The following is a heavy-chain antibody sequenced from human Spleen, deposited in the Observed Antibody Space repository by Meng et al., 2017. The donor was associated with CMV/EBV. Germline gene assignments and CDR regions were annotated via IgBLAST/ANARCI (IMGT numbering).Heavy chain of an antibody. D-gene: IGHD3-10*01. V-gene: IGHV3-21*01. CDR1: GFTFSSYS. Sequence: GESLKISCAASGFTFSSYSMNWVRQAPGKGLEWVSSISSSSYIYYADSVKGRFTISRDNAKNSLYLQMNSLRVEDTAVYYCTKAGGEGPWGQGTLVTVSS. J-gene: IGHJ5*02. CDR2: ISSSSYI. CDR3: TKAGGEGP.